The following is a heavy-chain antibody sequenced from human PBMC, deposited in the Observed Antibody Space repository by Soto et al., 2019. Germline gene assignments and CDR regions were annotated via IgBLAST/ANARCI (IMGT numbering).Heavy chain of an antibody. J-gene: IGHJ3*02. CDR3: ARYEYSSSYPFDI. CDR1: GGSISSYY. V-gene: IGHV4-59*12. D-gene: IGHD6-6*01. CDR2: IYYSGST. Sequence: SETLSLTCTVSGGSISSYYWSWIRQHPGKGLEWIGYIYYSGSTYYNPSLKSRVTISVDTSKNQFSLKLSSVTAADTAVYYCARYEYSSSYPFDIWGQGTMVTVSS.